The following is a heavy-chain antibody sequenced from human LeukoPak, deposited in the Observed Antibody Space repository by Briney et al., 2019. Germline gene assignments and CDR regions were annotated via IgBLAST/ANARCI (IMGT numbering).Heavy chain of an antibody. V-gene: IGHV5-51*01. CDR2: IYPGDSDT. CDR3: ARRGYYDSSGDLDY. CDR1: GYSFTVYW. J-gene: IGHJ4*02. Sequence: GESLRISCKTSGYSFTVYWIGWVRQMPGKGLEWMGIIYPGDSDTRYSPSFQGQVTISADKSISSAYLQWSSLKASDTAMYYCARRGYYDSSGDLDYWGQGTLVSVSS. D-gene: IGHD3-22*01.